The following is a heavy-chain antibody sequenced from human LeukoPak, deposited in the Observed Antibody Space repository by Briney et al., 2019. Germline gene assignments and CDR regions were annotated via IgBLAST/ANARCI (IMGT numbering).Heavy chain of an antibody. CDR2: ISGSDDGT. CDR3: AEVFGTMIVDGFDY. Sequence: GGSLRLSCAASGFTFSTYAMSWVRQIPGKGLEWVSAISGSDDGTYYADSVKGRFTISRDNSKNTLYLQMNSLRAEDTAVYYCAEVFGTMIVDGFDYWGQGTLVTVSS. D-gene: IGHD3-22*01. CDR1: GFTFSTYA. V-gene: IGHV3-23*01. J-gene: IGHJ4*02.